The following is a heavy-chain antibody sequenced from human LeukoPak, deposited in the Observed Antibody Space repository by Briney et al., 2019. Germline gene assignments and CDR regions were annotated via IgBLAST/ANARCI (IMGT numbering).Heavy chain of an antibody. V-gene: IGHV4-59*12. CDR2: THYSGST. J-gene: IGHJ5*02. Sequence: SETLSLTCTVSGGSISSYYWSWIRQPPGKGLEWIGYTHYSGSTNYNPSLKSRVTISVDTSKNQFSLKLSSVTAADTAVYYCARAGRAYDILTVPKQNWFDPWGQGTLVTVSS. CDR3: ARAGRAYDILTVPKQNWFDP. D-gene: IGHD3-9*01. CDR1: GGSISSYY.